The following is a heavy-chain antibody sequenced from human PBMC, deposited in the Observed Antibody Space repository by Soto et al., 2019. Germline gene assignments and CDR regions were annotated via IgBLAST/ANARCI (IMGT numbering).Heavy chain of an antibody. CDR1: GFTFSSYG. D-gene: IGHD4-17*01. J-gene: IGHJ4*02. V-gene: IGHV3-30*03. Sequence: PVGYLRLSCAASGFTFSSYGMHWVRQAPGKGLEWVAVISYDGSNKYYADSVKGRFTISRDNSKNTLYLQMNSLRAEDTAVYYCAIEYYGDYRLDYWGQGTLVSVSS. CDR3: AIEYYGDYRLDY. CDR2: ISYDGSNK.